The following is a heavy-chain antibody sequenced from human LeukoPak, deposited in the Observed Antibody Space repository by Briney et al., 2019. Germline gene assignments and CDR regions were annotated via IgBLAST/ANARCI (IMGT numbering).Heavy chain of an antibody. CDR1: GFTFSSYD. D-gene: IGHD6-13*01. V-gene: IGHV3-21*01. Sequence: PGGSLRLSCAASGFTFSSYDMSWVRQAPGKGLEWVSFISTSSSYIHNADSVKGRFTISRDNAENSLYLQMNSLRAEDTAVYYCARAAIAAARIYYYMDVWGKGTTVTVSS. CDR2: ISTSSSYI. CDR3: ARAAIAAARIYYYMDV. J-gene: IGHJ6*03.